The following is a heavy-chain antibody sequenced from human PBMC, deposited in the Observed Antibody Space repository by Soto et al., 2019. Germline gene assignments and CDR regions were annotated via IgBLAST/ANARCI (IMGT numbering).Heavy chain of an antibody. Sequence: QVQLVESGGGVVQPGRSLRLSCAASGFTFSSYGMHWVRQAPGKGLEWVAVIWYDGSNKYYADSVKGRFTISRDNSKNTLYLQMNSLRAEDTAVYYCARDVPYSYGNISWGQGTLVTVSS. J-gene: IGHJ5*02. V-gene: IGHV3-33*01. CDR3: ARDVPYSYGNIS. D-gene: IGHD5-18*01. CDR2: IWYDGSNK. CDR1: GFTFSSYG.